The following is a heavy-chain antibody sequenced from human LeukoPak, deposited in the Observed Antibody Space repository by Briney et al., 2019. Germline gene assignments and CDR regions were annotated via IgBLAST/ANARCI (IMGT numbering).Heavy chain of an antibody. V-gene: IGHV6-1*01. CDR2: TYYKSKWYK. Sequence: SQTLSLTCAISGDSVSSNSAAWNWIRQSPSRGLEWLGRTYYKSKWYKDYAGSVNSRITINPDTSKNQFSLQLNSVTPEDTAVYYCARVVGATPEYYYFDYWGQGTLVTVSS. CDR3: ARVVGATPEYYYFDY. CDR1: GDSVSSNSAA. D-gene: IGHD1-26*01. J-gene: IGHJ4*02.